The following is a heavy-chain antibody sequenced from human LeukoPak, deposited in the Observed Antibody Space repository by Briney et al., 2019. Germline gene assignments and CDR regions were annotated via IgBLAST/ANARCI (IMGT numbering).Heavy chain of an antibody. Sequence: PGGSLRLSCAASGFIFSNYAMSWVRQAPGKGLEWVSGINNSGDRRFYADSVKGRFTISRDNSKNTVYLQMNSLRAEDTAVYYCAKRLGDQRAFDYWGQGTLVTVSS. D-gene: IGHD2-21*02. CDR2: INNSGDRR. J-gene: IGHJ4*02. CDR1: GFIFSNYA. V-gene: IGHV3-23*01. CDR3: AKRLGDQRAFDY.